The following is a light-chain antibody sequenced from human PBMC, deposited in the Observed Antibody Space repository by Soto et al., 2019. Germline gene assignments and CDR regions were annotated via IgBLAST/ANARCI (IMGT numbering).Light chain of an antibody. J-gene: IGLJ2*01. Sequence: QSALTQPASVSGSPGQSITISCTGTSSDIGGYNSVSWFQQHPGKAPKLMVYEVTNRPSGVSNRFSGSKFDNAASLTISGLQAEYEAHYYCASYTTTGTVLFGAGTKLTVL. CDR1: SSDIGGYNS. V-gene: IGLV2-14*01. CDR3: ASYTTTGTVL. CDR2: EVT.